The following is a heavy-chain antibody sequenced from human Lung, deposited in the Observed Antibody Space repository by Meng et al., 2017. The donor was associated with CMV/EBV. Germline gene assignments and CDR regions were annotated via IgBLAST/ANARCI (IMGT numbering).Heavy chain of an antibody. V-gene: IGHV4-4*02. CDR3: ARVVTALWGYYFDY. CDR1: GGSISSSNW. J-gene: IGHJ4*02. D-gene: IGHD2-21*02. Sequence: QESGPGLVKPSGTLSLNCAVPGGSISSSNWWSWVRQPPGKGLEWIGEIYHSGSTNYNPSLKSRVTISVDTSKNQFSLKLSSVTAADTAVYYCARVVTALWGYYFDYWGQGTLVTVSS. CDR2: IYHSGST.